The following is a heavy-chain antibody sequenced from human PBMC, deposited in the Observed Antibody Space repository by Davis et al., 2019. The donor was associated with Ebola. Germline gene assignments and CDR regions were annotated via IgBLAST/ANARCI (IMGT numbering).Heavy chain of an antibody. CDR2: IKQDGSEK. V-gene: IGHV3-7*03. CDR1: GFTFSSYW. D-gene: IGHD2-21*02. CDR3: ARGHPCGGDCSAGY. J-gene: IGHJ4*02. Sequence: GESLKISCAASGFTFSSYWMSWVRQAPGKGLEWVANIKQDGSEKYYVDSVKGRFTISRGNAKNSLYLQMNSLRAEDTAVYYCARGHPCGGDCSAGYWGQGTLVTVSS.